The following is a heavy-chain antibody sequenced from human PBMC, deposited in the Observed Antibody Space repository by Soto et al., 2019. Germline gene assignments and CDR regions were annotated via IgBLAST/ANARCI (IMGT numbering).Heavy chain of an antibody. CDR1: GFAFSNYA. J-gene: IGHJ4*01. CDR3: ARLNSGRHSYRGMDY. CDR2: ISSSGGNT. D-gene: IGHD1-26*01. Sequence: PGGSLRLSCAPSGFAFSNYAMNWVRQSPGKGLEWVSAISSSGGNTFYTDSVKGRFTISRDNYKNTLYLQMNSLRAEDTAISYCARLNSGRHSYRGMDYWGQGTPVTVSS. V-gene: IGHV3-23*01.